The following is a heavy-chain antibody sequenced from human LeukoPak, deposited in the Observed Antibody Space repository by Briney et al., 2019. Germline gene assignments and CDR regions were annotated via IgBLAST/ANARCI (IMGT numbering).Heavy chain of an antibody. J-gene: IGHJ5*02. CDR3: ARDSGTAGEVKFDP. CDR2: IFYSGST. D-gene: IGHD3-10*01. CDR1: GGSISTSNYY. V-gene: IGHV4-39*07. Sequence: SETLSLTCTVSGGSISTSNYYWGWIRQPPGKGLEWIGNIFYSGSTYYSPSLRSRVTISVDTSKNQFSLKLSSVTAADTAVYYCARDSGTAGEVKFDPWGQGTLVIVSS.